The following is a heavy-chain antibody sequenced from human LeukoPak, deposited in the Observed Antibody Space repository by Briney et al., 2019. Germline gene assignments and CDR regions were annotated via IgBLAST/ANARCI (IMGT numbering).Heavy chain of an antibody. Sequence: GGSLRLSCAASGFTFRNYAMMWVRLAPGKGPEWVSTVSGSGDGTYYADSVKGRFTISRDNSKNTLYLQMNSLRAEDTAVYYCASSRGPVPSDYWGQGTLVTVSS. J-gene: IGHJ4*02. CDR2: VSGSGDGT. CDR3: ASSRGPVPSDY. V-gene: IGHV3-23*01. CDR1: GFTFRNYA. D-gene: IGHD1-14*01.